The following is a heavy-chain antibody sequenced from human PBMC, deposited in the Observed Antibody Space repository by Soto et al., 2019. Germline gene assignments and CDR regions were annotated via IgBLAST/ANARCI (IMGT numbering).Heavy chain of an antibody. Sequence: PGGSLRLSFAASGFTFSSYEMNWVRQAPGKGLEWVSYISSSASTIYYVDSVKGRFTISRDNAKNSLYLQMNSLTAEDTAVYYCARERSRWYTDVFDVCGQGTMVTVSS. CDR2: ISSSASTI. D-gene: IGHD6-13*01. V-gene: IGHV3-48*03. CDR3: ARERSRWYTDVFDV. J-gene: IGHJ3*01. CDR1: GFTFSSYE.